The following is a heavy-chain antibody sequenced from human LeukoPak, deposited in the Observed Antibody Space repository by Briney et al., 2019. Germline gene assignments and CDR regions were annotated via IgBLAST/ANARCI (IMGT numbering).Heavy chain of an antibody. D-gene: IGHD3-10*01. CDR2: VYYSGST. CDR3: ARGDYGSGTYLRGS. V-gene: IGHV4-39*07. J-gene: IGHJ5*02. Sequence: SETLSLTCTVSGGSISTTNYYWGWIRQSPGKGLERFGCVYYSGSTYYNPSLKSRVTISVDTSQNQFSLQLTSVTAADTAVYYCARGDYGSGTYLRGSWGQGILVTVSP. CDR1: GGSISTTNYY.